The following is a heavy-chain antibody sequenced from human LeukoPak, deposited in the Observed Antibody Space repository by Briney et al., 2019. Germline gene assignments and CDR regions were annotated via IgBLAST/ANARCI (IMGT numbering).Heavy chain of an antibody. Sequence: SETLSLTCTVSGGSIGWDYWSWIRQSTGKGLEWIGRIYKSGSTNYNPSFRSRVTMSVDTSKNQFSLNVTSVTAADTAVYYCAREEYFQDSNGYSYYFHSWGQGSLVTVSS. D-gene: IGHD3-22*01. V-gene: IGHV4-4*07. CDR2: IYKSGST. CDR1: GGSIGWDY. J-gene: IGHJ4*02. CDR3: AREEYFQDSNGYSYYFHS.